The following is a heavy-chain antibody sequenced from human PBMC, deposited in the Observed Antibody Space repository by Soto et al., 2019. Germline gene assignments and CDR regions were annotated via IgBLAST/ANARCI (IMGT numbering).Heavy chain of an antibody. J-gene: IGHJ3*02. V-gene: IGHV1-24*01. CDR3: AAEPSYGRRNAFDI. Sequence: ASGKVSCKVSGYTLTELSMHWVRQAPGKGLEWMGGFDPEDGETIYAQKFQGRVTMTEDTSTDTAYMELSSLRSEDTAVYYCAAEPSYGRRNAFDIWGQGTMVTVSS. D-gene: IGHD4-17*01. CDR1: GYTLTELS. CDR2: FDPEDGET.